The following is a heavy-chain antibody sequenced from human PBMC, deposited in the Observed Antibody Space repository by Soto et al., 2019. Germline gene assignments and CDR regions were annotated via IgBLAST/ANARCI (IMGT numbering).Heavy chain of an antibody. V-gene: IGHV3-9*01. CDR2: ISWNSVLI. J-gene: IGHJ2*01. CDR1: GFTFDDYV. D-gene: IGHD2-21*01. Sequence: GGSLRLSCAASGFTFDDYVMHWVRQVPGKGLEWVSGISWNSVLIGYADSVKGRFTISRDNAKKSLYLQMNSLRLDDTALYFCAKGRSYWYIDFWGRGTLVTVSS. CDR3: AKGRSYWYIDF.